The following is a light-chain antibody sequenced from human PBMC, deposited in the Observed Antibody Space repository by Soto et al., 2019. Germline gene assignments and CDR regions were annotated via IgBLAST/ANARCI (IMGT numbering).Light chain of an antibody. CDR3: QQGNSYPLT. CDR2: AAS. Sequence: DIQLTQSPSFLSASVGDRVTITCRASQDISSYLAWYQQKPGKAPKLLIYAASTLQGGVPSTFSGSGSGTEFTLTISSLQPEDFATYYCQQGNSYPLTFGGGTKVEIK. V-gene: IGKV1-9*01. CDR1: QDISSY. J-gene: IGKJ4*01.